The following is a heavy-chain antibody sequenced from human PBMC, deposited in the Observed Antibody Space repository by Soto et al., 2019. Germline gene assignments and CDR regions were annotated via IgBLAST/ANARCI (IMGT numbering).Heavy chain of an antibody. Sequence: QVQLQESGPGLVKPSDTLSLTCTFSGGSISSYYWSWIRQPAGKGLEWIGRIYTSGLTNYNPALKRRVTMSVDTSKTQFSLKLSSVTAADTAVYYCARVHSRVLWFGESYYYYYGMDVWGQGTTVTVSS. V-gene: IGHV4-4*07. D-gene: IGHD3-10*01. CDR2: IYTSGLT. CDR1: GGSISSYY. J-gene: IGHJ6*02. CDR3: ARVHSRVLWFGESYYYYYGMDV.